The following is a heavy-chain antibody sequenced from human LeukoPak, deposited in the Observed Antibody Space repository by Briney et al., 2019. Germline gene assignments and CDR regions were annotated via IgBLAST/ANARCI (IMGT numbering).Heavy chain of an antibody. D-gene: IGHD4/OR15-4a*01. Sequence: PLSLCSTFSVGFISYFIWGLIQASRGEGVEWIGFGYYSGTTNSNPSLKSRITISVDTSKNQLSLQLRSVTAADTAVYYCAREDPQTRVPEGMDVWGQGTPVIVSS. V-gene: IGHV4-59*13. CDR3: AREDPQTRVPEGMDV. CDR1: VGFISYFI. CDR2: GYYSGTT. J-gene: IGHJ6*02.